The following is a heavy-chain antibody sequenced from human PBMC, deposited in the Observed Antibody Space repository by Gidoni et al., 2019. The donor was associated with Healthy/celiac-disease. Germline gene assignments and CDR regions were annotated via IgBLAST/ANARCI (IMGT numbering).Heavy chain of an antibody. J-gene: IGHJ4*02. CDR1: GFTFSSYS. Sequence: EVQLVESGGGLVQPGGSLRLSCAASGFTFSSYSMNWVRQAPGKGLEWVSYISSSSSTIYYADSVKGRFTISRDNAKNSLYLQMNSLRAEDTAVYYCARDLVVAATFFDYWGQGTLVTVSS. D-gene: IGHD2-15*01. CDR3: ARDLVVAATFFDY. CDR2: ISSSSSTI. V-gene: IGHV3-48*01.